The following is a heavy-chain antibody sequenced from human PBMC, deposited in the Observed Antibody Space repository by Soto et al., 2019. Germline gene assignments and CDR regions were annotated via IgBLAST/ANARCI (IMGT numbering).Heavy chain of an antibody. V-gene: IGHV1-69*12. CDR2: IIPIFGTA. D-gene: IGHD2-15*01. J-gene: IGHJ2*01. CDR3: ARVVTVVKSFHYWYFDL. Sequence: QVQLVQSGAEVKKPGSSVKVSCKASGGTFSSYAISWVRQAPGQGLEWMGGIIPIFGTANYAQKFQGRVTITADESTSTAYMELSSLRSDDTVVYYCARVVTVVKSFHYWYFDLWGRGTLVTVSS. CDR1: GGTFSSYA.